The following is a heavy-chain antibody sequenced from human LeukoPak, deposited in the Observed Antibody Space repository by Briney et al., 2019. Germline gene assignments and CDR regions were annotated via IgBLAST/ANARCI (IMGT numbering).Heavy chain of an antibody. CDR3: ARETYDSSGYGRAYFDY. J-gene: IGHJ4*02. CDR2: ISSSSSTI. V-gene: IGHV3-48*01. D-gene: IGHD3-22*01. Sequence: PGGSLRLSCAASGFTFSSYSMNWVRQAPGRGLEWVSYISSSSSTIYYADSVKGRFTISRDNSKNTLYLQMNSLRAEDTAVYYCARETYDSSGYGRAYFDYWGQGTLVTVSS. CDR1: GFTFSSYS.